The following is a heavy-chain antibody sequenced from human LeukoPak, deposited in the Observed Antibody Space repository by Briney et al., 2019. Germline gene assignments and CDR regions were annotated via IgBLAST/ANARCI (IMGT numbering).Heavy chain of an antibody. Sequence: PGGSLRLSCAASGFTFSTYSMNWVRQAPGKGLEWVLAISGSGDSTYYADSVKGRFTISRDNSKNTLYLQMNSLRADDTAVYYCAKVGTYYYDSSGYGSLDYWGQGTLVTVPS. J-gene: IGHJ4*02. CDR3: AKVGTYYYDSSGYGSLDY. V-gene: IGHV3-23*01. D-gene: IGHD3-22*01. CDR1: GFTFSTYS. CDR2: ISGSGDST.